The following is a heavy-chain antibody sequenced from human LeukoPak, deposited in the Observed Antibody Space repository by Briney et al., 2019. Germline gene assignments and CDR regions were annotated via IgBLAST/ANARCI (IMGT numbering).Heavy chain of an antibody. CDR2: TYYRSKWYN. CDR1: GDTVSSNSAA. Sequence: SQTLSLTCAISGDTVSSNSAAWNWIRQSPSRGLEWLGRTYYRSKWYNDYAISVKSRITINPDTSKNQFSLQLNSVTPEDTAVYYCARKYSSSWYDALDIWGQGTMVTVSS. J-gene: IGHJ3*02. D-gene: IGHD6-13*01. V-gene: IGHV6-1*01. CDR3: ARKYSSSWYDALDI.